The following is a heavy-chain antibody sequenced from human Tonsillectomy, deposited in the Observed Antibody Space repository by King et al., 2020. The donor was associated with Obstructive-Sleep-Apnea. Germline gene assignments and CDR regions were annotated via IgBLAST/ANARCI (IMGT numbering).Heavy chain of an antibody. D-gene: IGHD6-13*01. Sequence: VQLVESGGGLVKPGGSLRLSCAASGFTFSDYYMNWIRQAPGKGLEWVAYISSSGTTISYAGSVKGRFTISRDNAKNSLYLQMNSLRADDTAVFYCARDQWAAAGDFDYWDQGTLVTVSS. CDR1: GFTFSDYY. J-gene: IGHJ4*02. V-gene: IGHV3-11*01. CDR3: ARDQWAAAGDFDY. CDR2: ISSSGTTI.